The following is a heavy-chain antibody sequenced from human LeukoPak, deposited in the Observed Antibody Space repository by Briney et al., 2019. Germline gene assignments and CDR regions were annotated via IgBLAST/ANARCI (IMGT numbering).Heavy chain of an antibody. CDR2: INPNSGVT. D-gene: IGHD2-15*01. CDR1: GYTFSGFY. J-gene: IGHJ6*03. Sequence: GASMKVSCKASGYTFSGFYIHWVRQAPGQGLEWMGWINPNSGVTNYAQKLQGRVTMTRDTSISTAYMELSRLRSDDTAVYYCARDRGVDYCSGGSCSHYYYYMDVWGKGTTVTISS. V-gene: IGHV1-2*02. CDR3: ARDRGVDYCSGGSCSHYYYYMDV.